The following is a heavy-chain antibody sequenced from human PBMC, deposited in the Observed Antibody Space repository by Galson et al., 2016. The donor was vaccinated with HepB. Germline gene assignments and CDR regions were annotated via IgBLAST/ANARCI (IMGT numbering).Heavy chain of an antibody. CDR1: GYTFTNYG. CDR3: ARGGGGMDV. V-gene: IGHV1-3*01. D-gene: IGHD2-15*01. CDR2: FNVGDGNT. Sequence: SVKVSCKASGYTFTNYGVNWVRQAPGQGLEWMGWFNVGDGNTKYSQKFQGRVTITRDTSASTAYMDLSSLTSEDTAVYYCARGGGGMDVWGQGTTVTVSS. J-gene: IGHJ6*02.